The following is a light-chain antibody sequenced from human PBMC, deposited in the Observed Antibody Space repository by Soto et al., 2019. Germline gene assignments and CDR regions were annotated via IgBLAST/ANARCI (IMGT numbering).Light chain of an antibody. Sequence: EIVLTQSPGTLSLSPGERATLSCRASQSVSSSYLAWYQQKPGQAPRLLIYGASTRATGIPARFSGSGSGTEFTLTIRSLQPEDFATYYCQHFKSFPITYGQGTRLEIK. CDR2: GAS. CDR3: QHFKSFPIT. V-gene: IGKV3-20*01. CDR1: QSVSSSY. J-gene: IGKJ5*01.